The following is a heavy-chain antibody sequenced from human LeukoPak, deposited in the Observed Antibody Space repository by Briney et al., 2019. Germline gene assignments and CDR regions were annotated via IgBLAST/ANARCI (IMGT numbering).Heavy chain of an antibody. Sequence: SGTLSLTCAVSGDSIGSSNWWIWVRQPPGKGLEWIGEIYHSGSTNYNPSLKSRVTISIDKSKNQFSLKLNSVTAADTAVYYCARGSSNWYGSLDYWGQGTLVTVSS. D-gene: IGHD6-13*01. J-gene: IGHJ4*02. CDR1: GDSIGSSNW. CDR3: ARGSSNWYGSLDY. V-gene: IGHV4-4*02. CDR2: IYHSGST.